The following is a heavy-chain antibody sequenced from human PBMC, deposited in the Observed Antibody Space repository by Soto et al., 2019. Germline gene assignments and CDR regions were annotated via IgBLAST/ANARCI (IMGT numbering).Heavy chain of an antibody. Sequence: ASVKVSCKASGYMFTRYAISWVRQAPGQGLEWMRWISGYNSNTNYAQKIQGRVTLTTDTSTSTAYMELKSLRSDDTAVYYCARDSLRGDSYGFVRPDYYLYGMDVWGQGTTVTVSS. CDR3: ARDSLRGDSYGFVRPDYYLYGMDV. D-gene: IGHD5-18*01. CDR1: GYMFTRYA. J-gene: IGHJ6*02. V-gene: IGHV1-18*01. CDR2: ISGYNSNT.